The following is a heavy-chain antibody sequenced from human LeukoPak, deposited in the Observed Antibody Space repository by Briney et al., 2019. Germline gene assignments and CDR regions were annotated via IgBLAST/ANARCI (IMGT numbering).Heavy chain of an antibody. CDR1: GFTFDTYW. Sequence: GGSLRLSCAASGFTFDTYWMSWVRQAPGKGLEWVSAISGSGGSTYYADSVKGRFTISRDNAKNSLYLQMNSLRAEDTAVYYCARDLLAAGVWGKGTTVTVSS. V-gene: IGHV3-21*01. CDR3: ARDLLAAGV. CDR2: ISGSGGST. D-gene: IGHD6-13*01. J-gene: IGHJ6*04.